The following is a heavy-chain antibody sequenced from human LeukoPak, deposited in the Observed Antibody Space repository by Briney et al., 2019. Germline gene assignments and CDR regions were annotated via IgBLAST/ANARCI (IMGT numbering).Heavy chain of an antibody. CDR2: IYSAGNT. V-gene: IGHV3-53*04. Sequence: GGSLRLSCVASGFTVSSNYMSWVRQAPGKGLEWVSVIYSAGNTYYADSVKGRFTISRHNSENALYLHMNSLRVEDTAVYFCARGGTPGYSSGRIDYWGQGTLVTVSS. D-gene: IGHD6-19*01. CDR1: GFTVSSNY. J-gene: IGHJ4*02. CDR3: ARGGTPGYSSGRIDY.